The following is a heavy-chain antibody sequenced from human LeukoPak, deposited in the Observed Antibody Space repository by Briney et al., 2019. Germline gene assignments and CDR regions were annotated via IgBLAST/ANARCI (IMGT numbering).Heavy chain of an antibody. CDR2: IYYSGST. Sequence: SETLSLTCTVSGGSISSSSYYWGWIRQPPGKGLEWIGSIYYSGSTYYNPSLKSRVTISVDTSKNQFSLKLSSVTAADTAVYYCASYSYYYDSSGYFDYWGQGTLVTVSS. CDR3: ASYSYYYDSSGYFDY. V-gene: IGHV4-39*07. J-gene: IGHJ4*02. CDR1: GGSISSSSYY. D-gene: IGHD3-22*01.